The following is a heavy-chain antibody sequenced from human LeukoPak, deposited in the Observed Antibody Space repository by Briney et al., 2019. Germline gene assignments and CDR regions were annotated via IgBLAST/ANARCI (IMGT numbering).Heavy chain of an antibody. CDR1: GYTFTSYD. CDR3: ARGLYSSGWYFRY. CDR2: MNPNSGNT. J-gene: IGHJ4*02. Sequence: ASVKVSCKASGYTFTSYDINWVRQATGQGLEWMGWMNPNSGNTGYAQKFQGRVTMTRNTSISTAYMELSSLRSEDTAVYYGARGLYSSGWYFRYWGQGTLVTVSS. D-gene: IGHD6-19*01. V-gene: IGHV1-8*01.